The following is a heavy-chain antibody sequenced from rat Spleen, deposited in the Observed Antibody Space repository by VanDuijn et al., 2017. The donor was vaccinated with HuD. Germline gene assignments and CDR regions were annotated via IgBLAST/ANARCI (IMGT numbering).Heavy chain of an antibody. V-gene: IGHV5-29*01. CDR1: GFTFSIYG. Sequence: EVQLMESNGGLVQPGRSLKLSCAPSGFTFSIYGMAWVRQAPTKGLEWVATISYDGSSTYYRDSVQGRFTISRDNAKSTLYLQLDSLRSEDTATYYCTTDTFYDVTYYPGGFDYWGQGVMVTVSS. J-gene: IGHJ2*01. D-gene: IGHD1-12*02. CDR3: TTDTFYDVTYYPGGFDY. CDR2: ISYDGSST.